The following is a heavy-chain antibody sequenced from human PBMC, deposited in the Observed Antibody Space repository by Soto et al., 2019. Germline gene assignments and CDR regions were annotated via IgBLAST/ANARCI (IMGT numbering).Heavy chain of an antibody. J-gene: IGHJ6*02. Sequence: QVQLQQWGAGLLKPSETLSLTCAVYGGSFSGYYWSWIRQPPGKGLEWIGEINHSGSTNYNPSLTSRVTISVDTAKNQFSLTLSSVAAADTAVYYCARGKPVLLWFGESAGVDVWGQGTTVTVSS. V-gene: IGHV4-34*01. CDR3: ARGKPVLLWFGESAGVDV. CDR1: GGSFSGYY. D-gene: IGHD3-10*01. CDR2: INHSGST.